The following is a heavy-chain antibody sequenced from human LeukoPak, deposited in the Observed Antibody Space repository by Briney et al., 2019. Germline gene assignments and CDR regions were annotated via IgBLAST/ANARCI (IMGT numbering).Heavy chain of an antibody. J-gene: IGHJ5*02. CDR2: INQAGSEK. CDR1: GFSFSSYW. CDR3: ARVVVGVTNRFDP. D-gene: IGHD2-15*01. Sequence: GGSLRLSCAASGFSFSSYWMSWVRQAPGKGLEWVANINQAGSEKYYVDSVKGRFTISRDNAKNSLFLQMNSLRAEDTAVYFCARVVVGVTNRFDPWGQGTLVIVSS. V-gene: IGHV3-7*05.